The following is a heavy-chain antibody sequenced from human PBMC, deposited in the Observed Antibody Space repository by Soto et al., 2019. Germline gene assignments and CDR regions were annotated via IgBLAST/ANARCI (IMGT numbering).Heavy chain of an antibody. CDR2: AKDKGTT. CDR3: TTDEEDNGNDGDFDY. Sequence: EVHLVESGGGLVKPGGSLRLSCAASGLPFSKAWMSWVRQAPGKGLEWIGRAKDKGTTDYAAPVKDRFTISRDDSQNMVYLQMDGLKTEDTAVYYCTTDEEDNGNDGDFDYWGQGTLVTVSS. J-gene: IGHJ4*02. V-gene: IGHV3-15*01. D-gene: IGHD1-1*01. CDR1: GLPFSKAW.